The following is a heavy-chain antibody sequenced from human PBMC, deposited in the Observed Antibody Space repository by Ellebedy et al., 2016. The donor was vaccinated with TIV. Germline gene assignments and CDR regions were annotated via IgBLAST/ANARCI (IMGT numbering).Heavy chain of an antibody. V-gene: IGHV3-33*08. J-gene: IGHJ6*02. CDR2: IWYDGSNK. CDR3: AREGGDSSGYHTLILYYYYYGMDV. CDR1: GFTFSSYG. Sequence: PGGSLRLSCAASGFTFSSYGMHWVRQAPGKGLEWVAVIWYDGSNKYYADSVKGRFTISRDNSKNTLYLQMNSLRAEDTAVYYCAREGGDSSGYHTLILYYYYYGMDVWGQGTTVTVSS. D-gene: IGHD3-22*01.